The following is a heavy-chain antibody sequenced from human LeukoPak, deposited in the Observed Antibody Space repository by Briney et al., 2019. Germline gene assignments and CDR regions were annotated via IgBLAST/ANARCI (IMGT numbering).Heavy chain of an antibody. CDR1: GFTFSSYW. V-gene: IGHV3-74*01. J-gene: IGHJ6*03. Sequence: GGSLRLSCAASGFTFSSYWMHWVRQAPGKGLVWVSRINSDGSSTTYADSVKGRVTISRDNSKNTLYLQMNGLRAEDTAVYYCARGTGYDYYYYMDVWGKGATVTVSS. CDR3: ARGTGYDYYYYMDV. CDR2: INSDGSST. D-gene: IGHD1-14*01.